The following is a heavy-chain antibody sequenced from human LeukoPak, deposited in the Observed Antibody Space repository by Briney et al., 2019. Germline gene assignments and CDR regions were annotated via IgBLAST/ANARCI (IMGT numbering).Heavy chain of an antibody. V-gene: IGHV3-23*01. J-gene: IGHJ4*02. Sequence: GGSLRLSCAASGFTFSSYAMSWVRQAPGKGLEWVSAISGSGGSTYYADSAKGRFTISRDNSKNTLYLQMNSLRAEDTAVYYCAKDDYGDYVYQGWGQGTLVTVSS. D-gene: IGHD4-17*01. CDR2: ISGSGGST. CDR1: GFTFSSYA. CDR3: AKDDYGDYVYQG.